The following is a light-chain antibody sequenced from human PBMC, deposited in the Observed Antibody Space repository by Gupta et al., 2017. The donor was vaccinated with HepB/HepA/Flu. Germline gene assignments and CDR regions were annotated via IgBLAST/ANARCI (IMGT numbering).Light chain of an antibody. CDR1: SSNIGSNY. CDR3: AAGEDSISGV. J-gene: IGLJ3*02. V-gene: IGLV1-47*03. CDR2: RNN. Sequence: QSVLTQPPSASGTPGQRVTISCSGSSSNIGSNYVYCYQQLPGTAPKLLIYRNNQRPSGVPDRFSGSKSGTAASLAISGPWDEEEADYYCAAGEDSISGVFGGGTKLTVL.